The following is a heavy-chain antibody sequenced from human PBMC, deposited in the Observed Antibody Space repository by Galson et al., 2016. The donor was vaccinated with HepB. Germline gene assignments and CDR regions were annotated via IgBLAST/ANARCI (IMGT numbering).Heavy chain of an antibody. Sequence: TLSLTCGVSNGSISSGRHPWSWIRQPPGKGLEWIGYIYHSGSAYYSPSLRSRVTMSVDKSKNQFSLKVTSVTAEDIAMYYYARGGALGWFDPWGQGILVAGSS. CDR1: NGSISSGRHP. V-gene: IGHV4-30-2*01. J-gene: IGHJ5*02. CDR3: ARGGALGWFDP. CDR2: IYHSGSA.